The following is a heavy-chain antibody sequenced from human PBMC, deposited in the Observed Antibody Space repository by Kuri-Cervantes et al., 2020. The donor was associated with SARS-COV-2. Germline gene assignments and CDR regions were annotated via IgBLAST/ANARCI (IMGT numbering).Heavy chain of an antibody. Sequence: LSLTCAASGFTFSSYSMNWVRQAPGKGLEWVSSISSSSSYIYYADSVKGRFTISRDNAKNSLYLQMNSLRAEDTAVYYCARLSFYCSSTSCYDYRGQGTLVTVSS. CDR3: ARLSFYCSSTSCYDY. D-gene: IGHD2-2*01. V-gene: IGHV3-21*01. CDR2: ISSSSSYI. CDR1: GFTFSSYS. J-gene: IGHJ4*02.